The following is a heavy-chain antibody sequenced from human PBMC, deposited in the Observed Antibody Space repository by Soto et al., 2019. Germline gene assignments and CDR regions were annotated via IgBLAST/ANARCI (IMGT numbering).Heavy chain of an antibody. CDR3: ANDPGSGDAFDI. J-gene: IGHJ3*02. V-gene: IGHV3-48*01. CDR1: GFTFSSYS. CDR2: ISSSSSTI. Sequence: PGGSLRLSCAASGFTFSSYSMNWVRQAPGKGLEWVSYISSSSSTIYYADSVKGRFTISRDNAKNSLYLQMNSLRAEDTAVYYCANDPGSGDAFDIWGQGTMVTVSS.